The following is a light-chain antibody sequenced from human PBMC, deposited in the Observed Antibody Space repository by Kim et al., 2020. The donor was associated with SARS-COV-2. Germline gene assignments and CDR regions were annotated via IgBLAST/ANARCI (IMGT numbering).Light chain of an antibody. Sequence: SAPIKWTLIQSVLYSSNNKNYLALYPQNPGQSPTLLIYWASTRESGVPARFSGCGSGTDFTLTISSLQAEDVAVYYFQQYYSTPYTFGQWTTLEI. V-gene: IGKV4-1*01. CDR3: QQYYSTPYT. J-gene: IGKJ2*01. CDR2: WAS. CDR1: QSVLYSSNNKNY.